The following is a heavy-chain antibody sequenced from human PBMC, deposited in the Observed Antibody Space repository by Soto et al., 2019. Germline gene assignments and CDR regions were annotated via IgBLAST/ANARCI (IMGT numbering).Heavy chain of an antibody. CDR2: IYYSGST. Sequence: PSETLSLTCTVSGGSVSSGSYYWSWIRQPPGKGLEWIGYIYYSGSTNYNPSLKSRVTISVDTSKNQFSLKLSSVTAADTAVYYCARDAMVYDNPDGRYYGMDVWGQGTTVTVSS. D-gene: IGHD2-8*01. V-gene: IGHV4-61*01. J-gene: IGHJ6*02. CDR1: GGSVSSGSYY. CDR3: ARDAMVYDNPDGRYYGMDV.